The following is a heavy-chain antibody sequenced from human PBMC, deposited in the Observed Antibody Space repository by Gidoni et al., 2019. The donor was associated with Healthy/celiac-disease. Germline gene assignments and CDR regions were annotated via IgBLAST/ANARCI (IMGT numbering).Heavy chain of an antibody. D-gene: IGHD6-19*01. CDR2: ISWNRGSI. V-gene: IGHV3-9*01. Sequence: EVQLVESGGGLVQPGRSLRLSCAASGFTFDDYAMHWVRQAPGKGLDWVSGISWNRGSIGYADSVKGRFTISRDNAKNSLYLQMNSLRAEDTALYYCAKGAVAVQRGYDYWGQGTLVTVSS. CDR1: GFTFDDYA. J-gene: IGHJ4*02. CDR3: AKGAVAVQRGYDY.